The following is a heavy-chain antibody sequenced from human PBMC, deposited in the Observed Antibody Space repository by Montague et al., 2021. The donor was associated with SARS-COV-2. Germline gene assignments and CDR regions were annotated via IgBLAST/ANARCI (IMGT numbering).Heavy chain of an antibody. CDR2: IHYTGGT. D-gene: IGHD2-15*01. V-gene: IGHV4-59*01. CDR1: GGSISGSY. J-gene: IGHJ4*02. Sequence: SETLSLTCTVSGGSISGSYWSWIRQPPGKGLEWIGYIHYTGGTSYNPSLKSRVTISVETSRNYFSLNLNSVTAADTAVYYCAKYSKSVVVANAWGYYDYWGQGMLVTVSS. CDR3: AKYSKSVVVANAWGYYDY.